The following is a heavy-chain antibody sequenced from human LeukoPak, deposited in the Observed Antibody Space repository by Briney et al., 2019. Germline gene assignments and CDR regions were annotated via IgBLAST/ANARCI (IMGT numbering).Heavy chain of an antibody. CDR1: GGSISSSSYY. J-gene: IGHJ4*02. CDR2: IYYSGST. V-gene: IGHV4-39*01. D-gene: IGHD3-3*01. CDR3: ASYYDFWSGHSEY. Sequence: SETLSLTCTVSGGSISSSSYYWGWIHQPPGKGLEWIGSIYYSGSTYYNPSLKSRVTISVDTSKNQFSLKLTSVTAADTAVYYCASYYDFWSGHSEYWGQGTLVTVSS.